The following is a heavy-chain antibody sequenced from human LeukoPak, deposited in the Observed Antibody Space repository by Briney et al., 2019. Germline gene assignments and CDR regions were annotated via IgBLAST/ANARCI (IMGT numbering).Heavy chain of an antibody. CDR3: ARKLRLGGNWFDP. D-gene: IGHD1-26*01. CDR2: IIPISGTT. Sequence: SVKVSCKSSGGTFTSYAITWVRQAPGQGLEWMGKIIPISGTTNYAQKFQGRVTFTADESTSTAYMELSSLRSEDTALYYCARKLRLGGNWFDPWGQGTLVTVSS. J-gene: IGHJ5*02. CDR1: GGTFTSYA. V-gene: IGHV1-69*15.